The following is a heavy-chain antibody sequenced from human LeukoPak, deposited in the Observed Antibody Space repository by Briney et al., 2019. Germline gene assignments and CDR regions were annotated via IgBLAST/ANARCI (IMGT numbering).Heavy chain of an antibody. V-gene: IGHV3-21*01. D-gene: IGHD1-26*01. CDR3: ASGIYYTSVHTWSPV. CDR2: ISSSSTYI. CDR1: GFTFSSYS. J-gene: IGHJ4*02. Sequence: GGCLRLSCAASGFTFSSYSMNWVRQAPGKGLEWVSSISSSSTYIYYTDSVKGRFTISRDDASNSLALQMNSLRAEDTAVYYCASGIYYTSVHTWSPVWGQGTLVTVSS.